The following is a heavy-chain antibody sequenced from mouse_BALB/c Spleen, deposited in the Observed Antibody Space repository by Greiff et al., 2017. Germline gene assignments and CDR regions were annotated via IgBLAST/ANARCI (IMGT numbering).Heavy chain of an antibody. D-gene: IGHD4-1*01. J-gene: IGHJ1*01. CDR3: ARPNWDGYFDV. Sequence: EVKLQESGPGLVKPSQSLSLTCTVTGYSITSDYAWNWIRQFPGNKLEWMGYISYSGSTSYNPSLKSRISITRDTSKNQFFLQLNSVTTEDTATYYCARPNWDGYFDVWGAGTTVTVSS. V-gene: IGHV3-2*02. CDR1: GYSITSDYA. CDR2: ISYSGST.